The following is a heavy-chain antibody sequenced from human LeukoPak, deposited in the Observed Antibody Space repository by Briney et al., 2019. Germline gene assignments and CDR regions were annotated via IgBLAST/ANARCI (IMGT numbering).Heavy chain of an antibody. CDR3: VRRSVYCSSTSCYNLEYFQH. Sequence: ASVKVSCKASGGTFSSYAISWVRQAPGQGLEWMGIINPSGGSTSYAQKFQGRVTMTRDTSTSTVYMELSSLRSEDTAVYYCVRRSVYCSSTSCYNLEYFQHWGQGTLVTVSS. V-gene: IGHV1-46*01. J-gene: IGHJ1*01. D-gene: IGHD2-2*01. CDR1: GGTFSSYA. CDR2: INPSGGST.